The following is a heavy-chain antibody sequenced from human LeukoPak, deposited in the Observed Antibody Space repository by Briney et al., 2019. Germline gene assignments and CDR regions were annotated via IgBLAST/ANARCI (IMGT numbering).Heavy chain of an antibody. CDR2: INHSGST. V-gene: IGHV4-34*01. D-gene: IGHD3-3*01. J-gene: IGHJ5*02. CDR1: GGSFSGYY. CDR3: ARANPYYDFWSGTPTNWFDP. Sequence: PSETLSLTCAVYGGSFSGYYWSWIRQPPGKGLEWIGEINHSGSTNYNPSLKSRVTISVDTSKNQFSLKLSSVTAADTAVYYCARANPYYDFWSGTPTNWFDPWGQGTLVTVSS.